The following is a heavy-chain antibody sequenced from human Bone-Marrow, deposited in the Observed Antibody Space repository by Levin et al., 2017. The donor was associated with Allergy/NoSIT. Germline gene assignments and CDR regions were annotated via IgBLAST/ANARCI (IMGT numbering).Heavy chain of an antibody. CDR3: ARDLSRVVIIPATSDEAFDI. J-gene: IGHJ3*02. D-gene: IGHD2-2*01. V-gene: IGHV3-11*05. Sequence: GESLKISCAASGFTFSDYYMSWIRQAPGKGLEWVSFISSGSSGYSRYADSVKGRFTISRDNGQNSLYLQMNSLRAEDTAVYYCARDLSRVVIIPATSDEAFDIWGQGTLVTVSS. CDR1: GFTFSDYY. CDR2: ISSGSSGYS.